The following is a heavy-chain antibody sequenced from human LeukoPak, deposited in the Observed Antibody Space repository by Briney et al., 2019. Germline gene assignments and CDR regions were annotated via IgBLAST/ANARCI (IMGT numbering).Heavy chain of an antibody. V-gene: IGHV4-59*08. D-gene: IGHD6-19*01. CDR1: GGSISSYY. Sequence: PSETLSLTCTVSGGSISSYYWSWVRRPPGKGLEWVGYIYYSGSTNYNPSLKSRVTITVDTSKNQFSLKLSSVTAADTAVYYCARLAVAGPWWFDPWGQGTLVTVSS. J-gene: IGHJ5*02. CDR2: IYYSGST. CDR3: ARLAVAGPWWFDP.